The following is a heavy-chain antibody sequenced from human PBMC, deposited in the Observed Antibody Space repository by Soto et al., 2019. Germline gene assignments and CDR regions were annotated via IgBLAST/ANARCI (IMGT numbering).Heavy chain of an antibody. J-gene: IGHJ6*02. CDR2: INVGNGNT. Sequence: ASVTVSCKASGYTFTSYAMHWVRQAPGQRLEWMGWINVGNGNTKYSQKFQGRVTITRDTSASTAYMELSSLRSEDTAVYYCASSNIVAAPYGMDVWGQGTTVTVSS. CDR3: ASSNIVAAPYGMDV. D-gene: IGHD6-13*01. CDR1: GYTFTSYA. V-gene: IGHV1-3*01.